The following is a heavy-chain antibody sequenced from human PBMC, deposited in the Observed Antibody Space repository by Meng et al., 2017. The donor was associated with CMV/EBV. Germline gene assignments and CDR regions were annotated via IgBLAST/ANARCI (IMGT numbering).Heavy chain of an antibody. CDR2: IRSKAYGGTT. J-gene: IGHJ4*02. V-gene: IGHV3-49*04. Sequence: GESLKISCTASGFTFGDYAMSWVRQAPGKGLEWVGFIRSKAYGGTTEYAASVKGRFTISRDDSKSIAYLQMNSLKTEDIAVYYCTSSYNWGQGTLVTVSS. CDR3: TSSYN. CDR1: GFTFGDYA. D-gene: IGHD2-2*02.